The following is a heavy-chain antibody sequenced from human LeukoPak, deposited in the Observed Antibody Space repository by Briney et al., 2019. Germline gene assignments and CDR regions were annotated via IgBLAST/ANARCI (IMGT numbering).Heavy chain of an antibody. D-gene: IGHD3-22*01. J-gene: IGHJ4*02. V-gene: IGHV3-73*01. Sequence: GGSLKLSCVVSGFTFSGSAVHWVRQASGKGLEWVGRIRSKANNYATAYAASVKGRFTISRDDSKNTAYLQMNSLKTEDTAVYYCTGDNFDSSVKFDYWGQGTLVPVSS. CDR2: IRSKANNYAT. CDR3: TGDNFDSSVKFDY. CDR1: GFTFSGSA.